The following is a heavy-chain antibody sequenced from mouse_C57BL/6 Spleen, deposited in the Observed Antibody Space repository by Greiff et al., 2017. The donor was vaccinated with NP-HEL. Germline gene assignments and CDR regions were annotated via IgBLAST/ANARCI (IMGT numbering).Heavy chain of an antibody. D-gene: IGHD2-3*01. CDR2: ISYSGST. Sequence: DVQLQESGPGMVKPSQSLSLSCTVPGYSITSGYDWHWIRHFPGNKLEWMGYISYSGSTNYNPSLKSRISITHDTSKNHFFLKLNSVTTEDTATYYWARNDGYYFDYWGQGTTLTVSS. CDR3: ARNDGYYFDY. CDR1: GYSITSGYD. J-gene: IGHJ2*01. V-gene: IGHV3-1*01.